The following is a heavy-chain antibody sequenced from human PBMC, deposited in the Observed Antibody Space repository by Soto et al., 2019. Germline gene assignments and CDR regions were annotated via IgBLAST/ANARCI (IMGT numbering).Heavy chain of an antibody. D-gene: IGHD3-16*02. CDR2: ISGSGGST. V-gene: IGHV3-23*01. Sequence: EVQLLESGGGLVQPGGSLRLSCAASGFTFSSYAMSWVRQAPGKGLEWVSAISGSGGSTYYADSVKGRFTISRDNSKNTLYLQMNRLRAEDTGVYYCAKDRGGGDYDYIWGSYRVVDYWGQGTLVTVSS. J-gene: IGHJ4*02. CDR3: AKDRGGGDYDYIWGSYRVVDY. CDR1: GFTFSSYA.